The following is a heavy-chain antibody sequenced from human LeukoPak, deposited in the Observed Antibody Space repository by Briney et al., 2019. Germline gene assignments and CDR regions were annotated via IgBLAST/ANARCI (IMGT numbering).Heavy chain of an antibody. Sequence: GGSLRLSCAASGFTFSSYSMNWVRQAPGKGLEWVSSISSSSSYIYYADSVKGRFTISRDNAKNSLYLQMNSLRAEDTAVYYCARPNHHGYYDTSGYYYFDYWGQGTLVTVSS. CDR3: ARPNHHGYYDTSGYYYFDY. D-gene: IGHD3-22*01. CDR1: GFTFSSYS. CDR2: ISSSSSYI. J-gene: IGHJ4*02. V-gene: IGHV3-21*01.